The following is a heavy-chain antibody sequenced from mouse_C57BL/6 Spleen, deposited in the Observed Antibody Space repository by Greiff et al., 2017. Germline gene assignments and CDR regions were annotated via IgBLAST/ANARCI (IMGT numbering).Heavy chain of an antibody. CDR1: GYAFSSYW. J-gene: IGHJ4*01. D-gene: IGHD2-3*01. CDR3: ARSGYDGYLYYAMDY. Sequence: QVQLQQSGAELVKPGASVKISCKASGYAFSSYWMNWVKQRPGKGLEWIGQIYPGDGDTNYNGKFKGKATLTADKSSSTAYMQLSSLTSEDSAVYFCARSGYDGYLYYAMDYWGQGTSVTVSS. CDR2: IYPGDGDT. V-gene: IGHV1-80*01.